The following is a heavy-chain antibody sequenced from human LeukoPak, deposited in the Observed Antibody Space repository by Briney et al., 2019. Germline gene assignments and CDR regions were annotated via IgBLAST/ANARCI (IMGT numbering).Heavy chain of an antibody. J-gene: IGHJ4*02. V-gene: IGHV3-23*01. D-gene: IGHD1-1*01. CDR1: GFTFSSYA. CDR2: ISGSGGST. Sequence: GGSLRLSCAASGFTFSSYAMSWVRQAPGKGLEWVSAISGSGGSTYYADSVKGRFTISRDNSKNTLYLQMNSLRAEDTAVYYCAKDPGYNWNEYYFDYWGQGTLVTVSS. CDR3: AKDPGYNWNEYYFDY.